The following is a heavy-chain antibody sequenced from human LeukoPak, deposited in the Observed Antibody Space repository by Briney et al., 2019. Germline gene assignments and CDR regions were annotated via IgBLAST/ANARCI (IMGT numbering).Heavy chain of an antibody. CDR1: GFTFSSYG. CDR2: IRYDGSDK. CDR3: ARALWFGELLTELDY. V-gene: IGHV3-30*02. D-gene: IGHD3-10*01. J-gene: IGHJ4*02. Sequence: PGGSLRLSCAASGFTFSSYGMHWVRQAPGKGLEGVAFIRYDGSDKYYADSVKGRFTISRDNSKNTLYLQMNSLRAEDTAVYYCARALWFGELLTELDYWGQGTLVTVSS.